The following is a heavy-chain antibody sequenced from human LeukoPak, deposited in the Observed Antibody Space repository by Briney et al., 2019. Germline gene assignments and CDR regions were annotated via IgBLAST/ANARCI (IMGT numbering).Heavy chain of an antibody. Sequence: GRSLRLSRAASGFTFSSHAMHWVRQAPGKGLDWVAFIWADGSDQEYADSVKGRFTISRDNSKKTMYLQMNSLRVEDTAVYYCARDPPGSGWALDYWGQGTLVTVSS. CDR3: ARDPPGSGWALDY. V-gene: IGHV3-33*01. J-gene: IGHJ4*02. CDR1: GFTFSSHA. D-gene: IGHD6-19*01. CDR2: IWADGSDQ.